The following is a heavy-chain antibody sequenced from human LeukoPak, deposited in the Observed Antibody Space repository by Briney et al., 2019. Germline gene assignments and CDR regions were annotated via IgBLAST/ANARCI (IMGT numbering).Heavy chain of an antibody. D-gene: IGHD3-3*01. J-gene: IGHJ4*02. CDR2: INPNSGGT. CDR1: GYTFTVYH. V-gene: IGHV1-2*02. Sequence: ASVKVSCKASGYTFTVYHMHWVRQAPGQGLEWMGWINPNSGGTNYGQKFQGRVTMTRDTSISTAYMELSRLRSDDTAVYYCARSVAYNTIGPYYWGQGTLVTVSS. CDR3: ARSVAYNTIGPYY.